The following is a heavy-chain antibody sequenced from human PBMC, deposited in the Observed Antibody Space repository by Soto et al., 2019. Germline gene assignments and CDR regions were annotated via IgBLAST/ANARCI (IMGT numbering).Heavy chain of an antibody. CDR3: AKIESRFFYDSTGYYPFDY. CDR2: IGFSDSII. D-gene: IGHD3-22*01. CDR1: GFTISSYP. V-gene: IGHV3-48*01. Sequence: GGSLRLSCTASGFTISSYPMNWVRQVPGKGLDWVSYIGFSDSIIYYADSVKGRFTISRDSAKNSLYLQMNSLRAEDTAVYYCAKIESRFFYDSTGYYPFDYWGQGTLVTVSS. J-gene: IGHJ4*02.